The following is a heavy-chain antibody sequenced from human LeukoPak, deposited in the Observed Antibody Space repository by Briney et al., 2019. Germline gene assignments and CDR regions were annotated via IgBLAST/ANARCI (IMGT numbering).Heavy chain of an antibody. CDR1: GGSIFSSTYY. CDR3: ARLGSSSPNWYFDL. Sequence: SETLSLTCTVSGGSIFSSTYYWGWIRQPPGKWLEWIGSIYYSGSTYYNPSLKSRVTMSVDTSKNQFSLKLTSVAAADTAVYDCARLGSSSPNWYFDLWGRGTLVTVSS. CDR2: IYYSGST. J-gene: IGHJ2*01. V-gene: IGHV4-39*01. D-gene: IGHD6-6*01.